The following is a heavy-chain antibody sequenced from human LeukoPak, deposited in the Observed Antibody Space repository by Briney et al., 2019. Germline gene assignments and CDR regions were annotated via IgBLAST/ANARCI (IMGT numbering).Heavy chain of an antibody. CDR1: GGSISSSSYY. CDR3: ASMGTIFGVEIDY. V-gene: IGHV4-39*07. J-gene: IGHJ4*02. Sequence: PSETLSLTCTVSGGSISSSSYYWGWIRQPPGKGLEWIGSIYYSGSTYYNPSLKSRVTISVDTSKDQFSLKLSSVTAADTAVYYCASMGTIFGVEIDYWGQGTLVTVSS. D-gene: IGHD3-3*01. CDR2: IYYSGST.